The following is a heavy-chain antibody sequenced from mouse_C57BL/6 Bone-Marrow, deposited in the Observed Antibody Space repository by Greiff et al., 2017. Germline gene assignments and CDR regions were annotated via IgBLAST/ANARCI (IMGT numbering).Heavy chain of an antibody. V-gene: IGHV1-64*01. CDR1: GYTFTSYW. CDR3: SRRRDYWYFDV. CDR2: IHPNSGST. Sequence: QVQLQQPGAELVKPGASVKLSCKASGYTFTSYWMHWVKQRPGQGLEWIGMIHPNSGSTNYNEKFKSKATLTVDKSYSTAYMPISSLTSEDSAVYYCSRRRDYWYFDVWGTGTTVTVSS. J-gene: IGHJ1*03.